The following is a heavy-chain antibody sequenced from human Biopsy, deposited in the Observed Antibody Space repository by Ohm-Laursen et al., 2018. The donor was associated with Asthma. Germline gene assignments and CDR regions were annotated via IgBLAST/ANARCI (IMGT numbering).Heavy chain of an antibody. D-gene: IGHD6-19*01. CDR2: ISYDGSNK. CDR3: ARDSSGSHFDY. J-gene: IGHJ4*02. V-gene: IGHV3-30*03. CDR1: GFTFSSYG. Sequence: SPRLSCAASGFTFSSYGMHWVRQAPGKGLEWLAIISYDGSNKVYADSVRGRFTIARDNSKNTLYLQMNSLRVDDTGVYYCARDSSGSHFDYWGQGTLVTVSS.